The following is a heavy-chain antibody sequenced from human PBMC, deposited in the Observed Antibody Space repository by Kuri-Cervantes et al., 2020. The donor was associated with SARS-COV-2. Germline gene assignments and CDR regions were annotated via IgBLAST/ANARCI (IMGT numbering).Heavy chain of an antibody. Sequence: ASVKVSCKASGYTFTGYYMHWVRQAPGRGLEWMGWINPNSGGTNYAQKFQGRVTMTRDTSISTAYMELSRLRSDDTAVYHCARVLGSSTSCYWDWGQGTLVTVSS. V-gene: IGHV1-2*02. CDR3: ARVLGSSTSCYWD. J-gene: IGHJ4*02. D-gene: IGHD2-2*01. CDR2: INPNSGGT. CDR1: GYTFTGYY.